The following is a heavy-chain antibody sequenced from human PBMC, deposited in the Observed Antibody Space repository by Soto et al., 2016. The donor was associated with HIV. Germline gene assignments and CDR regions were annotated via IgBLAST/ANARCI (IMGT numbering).Heavy chain of an antibody. J-gene: IGHJ2*01. V-gene: IGHV4-31*03. CDR1: GGSISNGGYY. CDR3: ATPGXSGXRDYWYFDL. CDR2: IYNSGST. D-gene: IGHD3-22*01. Sequence: QVQLKESGPGLVKPSQTLSLTCTVSGGSISNGGYYWSWIRQHPGKGLEWIGYIYNSGSTYYNPSLKSRVSMSVDTSKNQFSLKLSSVTAADTAVYYCATPGXSGXRDYWYFDLWGLATLVTVS.